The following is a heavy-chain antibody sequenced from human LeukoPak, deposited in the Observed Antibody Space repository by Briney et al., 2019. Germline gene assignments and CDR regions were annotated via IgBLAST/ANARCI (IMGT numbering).Heavy chain of an antibody. J-gene: IGHJ4*02. CDR1: GGSFSGYY. Sequence: PSETLSLTCAVYGGSFSGYYWSWIRQPPGKGLEWIGHIHYSGTTNYNPSLKSRVTISIDTSKSQFSLKLSSVTAADTAVYYCARANTTFGVGFDYWGQGTLATVSS. V-gene: IGHV4-59*01. CDR3: ARANTTFGVGFDY. CDR2: IHYSGTT. D-gene: IGHD3-3*01.